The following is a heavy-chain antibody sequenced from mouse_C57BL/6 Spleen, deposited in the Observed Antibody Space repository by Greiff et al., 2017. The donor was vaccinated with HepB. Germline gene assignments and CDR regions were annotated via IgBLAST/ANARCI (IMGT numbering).Heavy chain of an antibody. J-gene: IGHJ3*01. CDR1: GFTFSDYG. CDR2: ISSGSSTI. V-gene: IGHV5-17*01. Sequence: EVHLVESGGGLVKPGGSLKLSCAASGFTFSDYGMHWVRQAPEKGLEWVAYISSGSSTIYYADTVKGRFTISRDNAKNPLFLQMTSLRSEDTAMYYCATGFLFAYWGQGTRVTVSA. CDR3: ATGFLFAY.